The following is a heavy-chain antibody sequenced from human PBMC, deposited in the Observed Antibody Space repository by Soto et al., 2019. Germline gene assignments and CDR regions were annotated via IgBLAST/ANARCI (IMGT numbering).Heavy chain of an antibody. CDR3: AKAGSSGWYQGYYFDY. Sequence: PGGSLRLSCAASGFTCSSYGMHRVRQAPGKGLEWVAVISYDGSNKYYADSVKGRFTISRDNSKNTLYLQMNSLRAEDTAVYYCAKAGSSGWYQGYYFDYWGQGTLVTVSS. J-gene: IGHJ4*02. D-gene: IGHD6-19*01. V-gene: IGHV3-30*18. CDR1: GFTCSSYG. CDR2: ISYDGSNK.